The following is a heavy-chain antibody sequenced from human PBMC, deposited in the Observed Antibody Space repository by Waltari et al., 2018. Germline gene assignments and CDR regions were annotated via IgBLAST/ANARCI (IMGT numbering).Heavy chain of an antibody. V-gene: IGHV3-21*01. CDR1: GFTFSSYS. CDR2: ISSSSSYI. CDR3: ARVSVVTQGSFDY. J-gene: IGHJ4*02. D-gene: IGHD3-22*01. Sequence: EVQLVESGGGLVKPGGSLRLSCAASGFTFSSYSMNWVRQAPGKGLEWVSSISSSSSYIYYADSVKGRFTISRDNAKNSLYLQMNSLRAEDTAVYYCARVSVVTQGSFDYWGQGTLVTVSS.